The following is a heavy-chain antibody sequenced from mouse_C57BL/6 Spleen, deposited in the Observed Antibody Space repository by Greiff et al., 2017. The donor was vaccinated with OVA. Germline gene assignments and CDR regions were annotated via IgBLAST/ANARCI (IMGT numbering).Heavy chain of an antibody. J-gene: IGHJ1*03. Sequence: EVHLVESEGGLVQPGSSMKLSCTASGFTFSDYYMAWVRQVPEKGLEWVANINYDGSSTYYLDSLKSRFIISRDNAKNILYLQMSSLKSEDTATYYCARHSNYDWYFDVWGTGTTVTVSS. V-gene: IGHV5-16*01. CDR3: ARHSNYDWYFDV. CDR2: INYDGSST. CDR1: GFTFSDYY. D-gene: IGHD2-5*01.